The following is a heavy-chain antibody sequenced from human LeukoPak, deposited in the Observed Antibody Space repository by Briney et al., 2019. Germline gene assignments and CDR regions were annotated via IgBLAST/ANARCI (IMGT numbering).Heavy chain of an antibody. J-gene: IGHJ6*02. D-gene: IGHD2-8*02. CDR1: GGSISSGSYY. CDR3: ARVRVGTGAPDDMDV. V-gene: IGHV4-61*02. Sequence: SETLSLTCTVSGGSISSGSYYGSWIRQPAGKGLECIGRIYTSGSTNYNPSLKSRVTIPVDTSKNQFSLKLSSVTAADTAVYYCARVRVGTGAPDDMDVWGQGTTVTVSS. CDR2: IYTSGST.